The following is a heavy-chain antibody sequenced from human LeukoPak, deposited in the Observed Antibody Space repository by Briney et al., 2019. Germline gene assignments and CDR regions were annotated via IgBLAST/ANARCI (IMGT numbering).Heavy chain of an antibody. V-gene: IGHV1-8*01. CDR1: EYTFTSYD. CDR2: MNPNSGNT. J-gene: IGHJ2*01. Sequence: ASVKVSCKASEYTFTSYDINWVRQATGQGLEWIGWMNPNSGNTGYAQKFQGRVTITRNTSISTAYMELSSLRSEDTAVYYCARRDFWSGYTFDLWGRGTLVTVSS. D-gene: IGHD3-3*01. CDR3: ARRDFWSGYTFDL.